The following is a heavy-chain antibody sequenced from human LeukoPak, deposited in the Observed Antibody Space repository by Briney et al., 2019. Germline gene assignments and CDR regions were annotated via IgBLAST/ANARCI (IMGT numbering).Heavy chain of an antibody. Sequence: PSETLSLTCAVYGGSFSGYYWSWIRQPPGKGLEWIGEINHSGSTNYNPSLKSRVTISVDTSKNQFSLKLSSVTAADTAVYYCARHWAQRDSTDYWGQGTLVTVSS. CDR3: ARHWAQRDSTDY. CDR1: GGSFSGYY. CDR2: INHSGST. J-gene: IGHJ4*02. D-gene: IGHD3-16*01. V-gene: IGHV4-34*01.